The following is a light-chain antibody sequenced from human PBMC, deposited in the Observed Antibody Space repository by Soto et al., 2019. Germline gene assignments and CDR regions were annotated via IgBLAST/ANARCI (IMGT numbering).Light chain of an antibody. CDR3: QKYNSAPRT. Sequence: DIQMTQSPSSLSASVGDRVTITCRASQAINNDLAWYQQKPGKAPKLLIYTASTLQSGVPSRFGGSGTGTDFTFTISSLQPEDVATYYCQKYNSAPRTFGGGTKVEIK. J-gene: IGKJ4*01. CDR2: TAS. CDR1: QAINND. V-gene: IGKV1-27*01.